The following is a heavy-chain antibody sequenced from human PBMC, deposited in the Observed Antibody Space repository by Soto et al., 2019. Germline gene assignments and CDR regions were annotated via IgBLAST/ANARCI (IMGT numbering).Heavy chain of an antibody. CDR1: GFTFSSYG. CDR2: ISYDGSNK. V-gene: IGHV3-30*18. D-gene: IGHD3-3*01. J-gene: IGHJ4*02. Sequence: QVQLVESGGGVVQPGRSLRLSCAASGFTFSSYGMHWVRQAPGKGLEWVAVISYDGSNKYYADSVKGRFTISRDNSKNTLYLQMNSLRAEDTAVYYCAKDSPSSFGVVIDWGQGTLVTVSS. CDR3: AKDSPSSFGVVID.